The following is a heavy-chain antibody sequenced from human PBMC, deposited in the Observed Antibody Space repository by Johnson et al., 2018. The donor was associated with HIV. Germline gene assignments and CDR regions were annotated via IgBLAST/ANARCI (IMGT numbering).Heavy chain of an antibody. J-gene: IGHJ3*02. CDR2: IWYDGSNE. CDR3: ARGRLLRDAFDI. V-gene: IGHV3-33*08. CDR1: GFIFNTYG. D-gene: IGHD3-16*01. Sequence: VQLVESGGGVVQPGRSLRLSCAASGFIFNTYGMHWVRQAPGKGLEWVAVIWYDGSNEHYADSVKGRFTISRDNSKGTLYLQMDGLRTEDTAVYYCARGRLLRDAFDIWGQGTMVTVSS.